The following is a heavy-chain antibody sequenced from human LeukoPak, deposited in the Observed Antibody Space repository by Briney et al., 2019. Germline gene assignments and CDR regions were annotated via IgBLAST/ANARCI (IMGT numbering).Heavy chain of an antibody. CDR3: STSTEPGLDY. J-gene: IGHJ4*02. Sequence: GGSLRLSCAAPGFIFSKAWMSWVRQAPGKGLEWVGRIKSKTHGGTTDYAAPVKGRFTISRDDSKNTLNLQMNSLKTEDTAVYYCSTSTEPGLDYWGQGNLVTVSS. D-gene: IGHD3/OR15-3a*01. CDR2: IKSKTHGGTT. CDR1: GFIFSKAW. V-gene: IGHV3-15*01.